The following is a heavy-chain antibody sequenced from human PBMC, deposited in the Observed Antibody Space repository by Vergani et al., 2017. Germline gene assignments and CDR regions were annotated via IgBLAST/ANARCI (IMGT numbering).Heavy chain of an antibody. J-gene: IGHJ4*02. Sequence: QVQLVQSGTEMKKSGASVRVSCTTSGYTFTGFHIHWVRQAPGQGLQWLGWINPNSGGTNYAQKFQGRVTMTRDTSISTAYMELSRLRSDDTAVYYCARGQYYYAFFDYWGQGTLVTVSS. D-gene: IGHD3-10*01. V-gene: IGHV1-2*02. CDR3: ARGQYYYAFFDY. CDR2: INPNSGGT. CDR1: GYTFTGFH.